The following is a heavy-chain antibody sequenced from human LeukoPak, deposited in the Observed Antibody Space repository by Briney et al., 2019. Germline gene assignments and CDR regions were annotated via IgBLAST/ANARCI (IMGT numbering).Heavy chain of an antibody. Sequence: PSETLSLTCTVSGGSISSGGYYWSWIRQPPGKGLEWIGYIYHSGSTYYNPSLKSRVTISVDRSKNQFSLKLSSVTAADAAVYYCARESIAARPTYFDYWGQGTLVTVSS. CDR3: ARESIAARPTYFDY. CDR2: IYHSGST. CDR1: GGSISSGGYY. D-gene: IGHD6-6*01. J-gene: IGHJ4*02. V-gene: IGHV4-30-2*01.